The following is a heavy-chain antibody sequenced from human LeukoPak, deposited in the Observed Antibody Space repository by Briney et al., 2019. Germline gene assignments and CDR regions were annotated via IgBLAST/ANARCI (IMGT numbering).Heavy chain of an antibody. Sequence: PSETLSLTCTVSGGSISSYYWSWIRQPPGKGLEWIGYIYYSGSTNYNPSLKSRVTISVDTSKNQFSLKLSSVTAADTAVYYCARDVAAGPPYYFDYWGQGTLVTVSS. J-gene: IGHJ4*02. CDR3: ARDVAAGPPYYFDY. CDR2: IYYSGST. D-gene: IGHD6-6*01. V-gene: IGHV4-59*12. CDR1: GGSISSYY.